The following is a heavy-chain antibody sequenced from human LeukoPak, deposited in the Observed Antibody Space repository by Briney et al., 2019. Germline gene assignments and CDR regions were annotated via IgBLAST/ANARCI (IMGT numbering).Heavy chain of an antibody. Sequence: PGRSLRLSCAASGFTFDDYAMHWVRQAPGKGLEWVSGISWNSGSIGYADSVKGRFTISRDNAKNSLYLQLNSLRAEDTALYYCAKGAYGYCSGGSCLQLTVFRWGQGTLVTVSS. D-gene: IGHD2-15*01. CDR3: AKGAYGYCSGGSCLQLTVFR. CDR2: ISWNSGSI. CDR1: GFTFDDYA. J-gene: IGHJ4*02. V-gene: IGHV3-9*01.